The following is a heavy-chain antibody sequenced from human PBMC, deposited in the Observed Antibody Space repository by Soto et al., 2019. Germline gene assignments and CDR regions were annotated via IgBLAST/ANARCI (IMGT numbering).Heavy chain of an antibody. V-gene: IGHV2-26*01. D-gene: IGHD3-22*01. CDR2: IFSNDEK. CDR3: ARTNYYDSSGYYYYFDY. J-gene: IGHJ4*02. Sequence: YGPTLVNPTETLTLTCTVSGFSLSNARMGVSWIRQPPGKALEWLAHIFSNDEKSYSTSLKSRLTISKDTSKSQVVLTMTNMDPVDTATYYCARTNYYDSSGYYYYFDYWGQGTLVTVSS. CDR1: GFSLSNARMG.